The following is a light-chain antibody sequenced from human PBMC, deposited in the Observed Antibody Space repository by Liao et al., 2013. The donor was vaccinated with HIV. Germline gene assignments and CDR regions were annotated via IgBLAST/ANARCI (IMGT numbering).Light chain of an antibody. V-gene: IGLV3-21*04. CDR2: YDS. CDR3: QVWGTTIDHWV. CDR1: NIGSKS. J-gene: IGLJ3*02. Sequence: SYALTQPTSVSVVPGKTARITCGGNNIGSKSVHWYQQKPGQAPVLVIYYDSDRPSGIPERFSGSNSANTATLTISRVEAGDEADYYCQVWGTTIDHWVFGGGTKLTVL.